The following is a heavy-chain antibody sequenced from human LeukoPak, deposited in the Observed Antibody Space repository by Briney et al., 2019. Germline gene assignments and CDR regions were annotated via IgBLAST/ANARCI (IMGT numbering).Heavy chain of an antibody. J-gene: IGHJ4*02. CDR1: GFTFSSYA. V-gene: IGHV3-66*01. Sequence: PGGSLRLSCAASGFTFSSYAMSWVRQAPGKGLEWVSVIYSGGSTYYADSVKGRFTISRDNSKNTLYLQMNSLRAEDTAVYYCARDQRYYDSSGYYYYFDYWGQGTLVTVSS. D-gene: IGHD3-22*01. CDR2: IYSGGST. CDR3: ARDQRYYDSSGYYYYFDY.